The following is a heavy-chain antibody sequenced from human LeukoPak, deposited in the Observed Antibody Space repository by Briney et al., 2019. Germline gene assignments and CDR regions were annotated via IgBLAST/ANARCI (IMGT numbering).Heavy chain of an antibody. CDR2: IYSGGST. J-gene: IGHJ4*02. Sequence: GGSLRFSGAASGFTVSSNYMSGVGQAPGKGLGWVSVIYSGGSTYYADSVKGRFTISRDNSKNTLYLQMNSLRAEDTAVYYCARVIVAAAGEFDYWGQGTLVTVSS. CDR3: ARVIVAAAGEFDY. D-gene: IGHD6-13*01. V-gene: IGHV3-66*02. CDR1: GFTVSSNY.